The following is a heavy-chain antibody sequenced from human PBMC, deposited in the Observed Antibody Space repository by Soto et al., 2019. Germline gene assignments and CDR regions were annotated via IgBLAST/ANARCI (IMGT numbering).Heavy chain of an antibody. CDR1: GGSISSGGHY. CDR3: ARETMIVVIRDAFDI. V-gene: IGHV4-31*03. Sequence: SETLSLTCTVSGGSISSGGHYWSWIRQHPGKGLEWIGYIYYSGSTYYNPSLKSRVTISVDTSKNQFSLKLSSVTAADTAVYYCARETMIVVIRDAFDIWGQGTMVTVSS. J-gene: IGHJ3*02. CDR2: IYYSGST. D-gene: IGHD3-22*01.